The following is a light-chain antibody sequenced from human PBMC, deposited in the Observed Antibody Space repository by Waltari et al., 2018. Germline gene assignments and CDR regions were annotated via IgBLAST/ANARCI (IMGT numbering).Light chain of an antibody. Sequence: DIQMTQSPSSVSAFVGDRVTITCRASQSISNGLAWYQQKPGTAPKLLVYGASDLHSGVPSRFSGSGAGTDFTLTISSLQAEDFATYYCQQVNSFPATFGGGTTVEIK. J-gene: IGKJ4*01. V-gene: IGKV1-12*01. CDR3: QQVNSFPAT. CDR2: GAS. CDR1: QSISNG.